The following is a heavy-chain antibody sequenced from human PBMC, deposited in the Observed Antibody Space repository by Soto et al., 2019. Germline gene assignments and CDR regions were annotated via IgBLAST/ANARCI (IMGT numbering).Heavy chain of an antibody. Sequence: EVQLVESGGGLVQPGESLKLSCAVSGFTFSGSAMHWVRQASGKGLEWVGRIRSKANNYATAYAASVKGTFTISRDDSKTTAYLQMTSLKSEDTAVYYCTRGYGDYVRDYWGQGTLVTVSS. CDR2: IRSKANNYAT. CDR3: TRGYGDYVRDY. V-gene: IGHV3-73*01. J-gene: IGHJ4*02. CDR1: GFTFSGSA. D-gene: IGHD4-17*01.